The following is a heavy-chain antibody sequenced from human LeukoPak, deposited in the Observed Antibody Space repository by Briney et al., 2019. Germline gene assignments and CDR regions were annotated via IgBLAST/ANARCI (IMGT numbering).Heavy chain of an antibody. J-gene: IGHJ4*02. CDR1: GGSISSGGYY. D-gene: IGHD4-11*01. Sequence: SGTLSLTCTVSGGSISSGGYYWSWIRQHPGKGLEWIGYIYYSGSTYYNPSLKSRVTISVNTSKNQFSLKLSSVTAADTAVYNCCSNSDYFDYWGQGTLVTVSS. CDR2: IYYSGST. CDR3: CSNSDYFDY. V-gene: IGHV4-31*03.